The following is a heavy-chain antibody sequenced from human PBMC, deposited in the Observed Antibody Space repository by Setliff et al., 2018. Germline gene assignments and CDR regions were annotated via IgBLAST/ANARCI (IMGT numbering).Heavy chain of an antibody. D-gene: IGHD1-26*01. J-gene: IGHJ4*02. CDR1: GGTFSSYA. Sequence: GASVKVSCKASGGTFSSYAISWVRQAPGQGLEWMGGIIPIFGTANYAQKFQGRVTITADESTSTAYMELSSLRSEDTAVYYCARVSRTIVGARGFDYWGQGTLVTVSS. V-gene: IGHV1-69*13. CDR2: IIPIFGTA. CDR3: ARVSRTIVGARGFDY.